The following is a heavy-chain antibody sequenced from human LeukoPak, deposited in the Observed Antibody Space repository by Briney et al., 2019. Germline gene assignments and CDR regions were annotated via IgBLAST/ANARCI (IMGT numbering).Heavy chain of an antibody. V-gene: IGHV4-34*01. J-gene: IGHJ4*02. CDR3: ARWFGAIDY. CDR1: GRSFSGYY. Sequence: SETLSLTCAVYGRSFSGYYWSWIRQPPGKGLEWIGEINHSGSTNYNPSLKSRVTISVDTSKNQFSLKLSSVTAADTAVYYCARWFGAIDYWGQGTLVTVSS. CDR2: INHSGST. D-gene: IGHD3-10*01.